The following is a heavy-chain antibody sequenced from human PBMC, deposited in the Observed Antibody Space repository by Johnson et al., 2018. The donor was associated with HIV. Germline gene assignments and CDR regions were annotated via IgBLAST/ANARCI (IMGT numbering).Heavy chain of an antibody. CDR2: ISYDGSNK. V-gene: IGHV3-30*04. CDR3: AKVVSSWYSHDRRYYDSSAHDAFDI. Sequence: QVQLVESGGGVVQPGRSLRLSCAASGFTFSNYAMHWVRQAPGKGLEWVAVISYDGSNKYYADSVKGRFTISRDNHKKTLYLQMNSLRAEDTAGYYCAKVVSSWYSHDRRYYDSSAHDAFDIWGQGTMVTVSS. D-gene: IGHD3-22*01. CDR1: GFTFSNYA. J-gene: IGHJ3*02.